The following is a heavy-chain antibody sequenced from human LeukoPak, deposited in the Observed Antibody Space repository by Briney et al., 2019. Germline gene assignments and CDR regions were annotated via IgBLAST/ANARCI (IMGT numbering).Heavy chain of an antibody. CDR1: GGSISSSSHH. V-gene: IGHV4-39*02. J-gene: IGHJ4*02. D-gene: IGHD6-6*01. Sequence: SETLSLTCTVSGGSISSSSHHWSWVRQPPGKGLEWIGSIYYSGNAYYNPSLKSRVTISVDTSKNQFSLKLTSVTAADTAVYYCTREYSSSSDYWGQGTLVTVSS. CDR2: IYYSGNA. CDR3: TREYSSSSDY.